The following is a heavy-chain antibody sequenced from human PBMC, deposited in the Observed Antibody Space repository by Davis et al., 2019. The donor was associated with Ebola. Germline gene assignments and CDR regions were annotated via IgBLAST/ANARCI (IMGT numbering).Heavy chain of an antibody. V-gene: IGHV3-23*01. D-gene: IGHD6-19*01. CDR2: ISGSGDNT. J-gene: IGHJ6*04. CDR1: GITFSNSA. Sequence: GESLKISCTASGITFSNSAMSWVRQAPGKGPEWVSTISGSGDNTYYADSVKGRFTISRDNSKNTLYLQMNSLRAEDTAVYYCARGSGYYGMDVWGKGTTVTVSS. CDR3: ARGSGYYGMDV.